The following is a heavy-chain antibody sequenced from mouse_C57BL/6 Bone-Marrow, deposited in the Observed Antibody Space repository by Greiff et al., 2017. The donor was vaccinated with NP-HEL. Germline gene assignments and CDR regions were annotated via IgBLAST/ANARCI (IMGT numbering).Heavy chain of an antibody. CDR2: INPSSGYT. V-gene: IGHV1-4*01. CDR1: GYTLPSST. J-gene: IGHJ3*01. CDR3: ARSNYGFAY. Sequence: QVQLQQSGADLARPGASVRMSSKASGYTLPSSTMHWVKQRPGQGLEWIGYINPSSGYTKYNQKFKDKATLTADKSSSTAYMQLSSLTSEDSAVYYCARSNYGFAYWGQGTLVTVSA. D-gene: IGHD1-1*01.